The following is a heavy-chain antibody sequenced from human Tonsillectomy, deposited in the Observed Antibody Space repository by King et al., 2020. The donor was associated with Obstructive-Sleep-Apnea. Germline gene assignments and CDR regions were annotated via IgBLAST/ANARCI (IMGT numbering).Heavy chain of an antibody. CDR3: ARGARTSDY. V-gene: IGHV1-8*01. CDR1: GYAFTSYD. CDR2: MNPNSGNT. Sequence: QLVQSGAEVKKPGASVKVSCKTSGYAFTSYDINWVRQATGQGLEWMGWMNPNSGNTDYAQKFQGRVTMTSNSSITTAYMELNSLRSEDTAVYYCARGARTSDYWGQGTPVTVSS. D-gene: IGHD6-6*01. J-gene: IGHJ4*02.